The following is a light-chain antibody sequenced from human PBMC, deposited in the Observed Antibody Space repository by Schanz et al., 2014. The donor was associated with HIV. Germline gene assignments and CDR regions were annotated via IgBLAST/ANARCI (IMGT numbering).Light chain of an antibody. CDR1: QSIINF. CDR2: GAS. CDR3: QHLHSYPHT. V-gene: IGKV1-39*01. Sequence: DIQMTQSPSTLSASVGDRVTITCRTSQSIINFLNWYQQKPGRAPKLLIYGASSLQSGVPSRFSGSGSGTDFTLTISSLQPEDSATYYCQHLHSYPHTFGGGTKVEI. J-gene: IGKJ4*01.